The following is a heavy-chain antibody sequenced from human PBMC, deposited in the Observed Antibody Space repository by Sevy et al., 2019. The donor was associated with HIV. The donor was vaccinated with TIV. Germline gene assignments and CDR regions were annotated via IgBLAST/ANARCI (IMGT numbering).Heavy chain of an antibody. CDR1: GGSVSSGGHY. CDR2: IHYSGNT. D-gene: IGHD3-3*02. CDR3: ARDRIVAVGFNGMDV. J-gene: IGHJ6*02. Sequence: SETLSLTCTVSGGSVSSGGHYWGWVRQPPGKGLEWIWYIHYSGNTNYNPSLKSRVTISVDTSKEQFSLKLSSVTAADTAVYYCARDRIVAVGFNGMDVWGQGTTVTVSS. V-gene: IGHV4-61*08.